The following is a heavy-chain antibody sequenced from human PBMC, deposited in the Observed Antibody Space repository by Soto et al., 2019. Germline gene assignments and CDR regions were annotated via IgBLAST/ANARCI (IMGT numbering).Heavy chain of an antibody. V-gene: IGHV1-69*12. D-gene: IGHD2-2*01. J-gene: IGHJ6*02. CDR1: GRTFSSYA. CDR3: ARHVPVAGYYYVMDV. Sequence: QVQLVQSGAEVKKPGSSVKVSCKASGRTFSSYAISWVRQAPGQGLEWMGGIIPIFGTGNYAQKFQGRVTITADESTSTAYMEVSRLRSEDTAVYYSARHVPVAGYYYVMDVWGQGTTVTASS. CDR2: IIPIFGTG.